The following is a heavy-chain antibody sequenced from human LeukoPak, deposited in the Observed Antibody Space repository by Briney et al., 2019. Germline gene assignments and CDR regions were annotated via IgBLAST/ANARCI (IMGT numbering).Heavy chain of an antibody. J-gene: IGHJ4*02. CDR3: ARGRIGGPKAPFDY. CDR2: IYDSGST. D-gene: IGHD3-16*01. CDR1: GGSLSNHY. V-gene: IGHV4-59*11. Sequence: SETLSLTCTVSGGSLSNHYWSWIRQPPGKGLEWIGHIYDSGSTTYNPSLKSRVTMSVDTSKNQFSLNLSSVTAADTAVYYCARGRIGGPKAPFDYWGQGTLVTVSS.